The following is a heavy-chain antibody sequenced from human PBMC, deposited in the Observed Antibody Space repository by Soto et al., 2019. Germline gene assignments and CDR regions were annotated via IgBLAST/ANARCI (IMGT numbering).Heavy chain of an antibody. CDR1: GDSVSKYY. Sequence: SETLSLTCTVSGDSVSKYYWNWIRQTPGKGLEWIGEIDRSGRTKYNPSLKSRVAISVDTSKNQFSLKVTSMTAADTAVYYCALWGSYRSFDNWGQGTLVTVSS. J-gene: IGHJ4*02. CDR3: ALWGSYRSFDN. V-gene: IGHV4-34*01. CDR2: IDRSGRT. D-gene: IGHD3-16*02.